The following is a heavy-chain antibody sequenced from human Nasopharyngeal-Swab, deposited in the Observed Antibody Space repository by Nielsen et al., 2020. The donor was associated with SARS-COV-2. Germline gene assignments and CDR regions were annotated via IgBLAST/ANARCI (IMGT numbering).Heavy chain of an antibody. CDR2: ISSSSSYI. CDR1: GFTFSDYY. V-gene: IGHV3-21*01. D-gene: IGHD6-13*01. Sequence: GGSLRLSCAASGFTFSDYYMNWVRQAPGKGLEWVSSISSSSSYIYYADSVKGRFTISRDNAKNSLYLQMNSLRAEDTAVYYCARADSSGWYFDYWGQGTLVTVSS. J-gene: IGHJ4*02. CDR3: ARADSSGWYFDY.